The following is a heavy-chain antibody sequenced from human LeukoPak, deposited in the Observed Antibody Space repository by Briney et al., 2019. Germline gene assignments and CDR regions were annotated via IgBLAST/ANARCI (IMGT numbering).Heavy chain of an antibody. Sequence: PGGSLRLSCAASGFTFSSYAMHWVRQAPGKGLEWVAVISYDGSNKYYADSVKGRFTISRDNSKNTLYLQMNSLRAEDTAVYYCARDGPYYYDSSGYYYYFGYWGQGTLATVSS. D-gene: IGHD3-22*01. CDR3: ARDGPYYYDSSGYYYYFGY. CDR2: ISYDGSNK. J-gene: IGHJ4*02. V-gene: IGHV3-30*04. CDR1: GFTFSSYA.